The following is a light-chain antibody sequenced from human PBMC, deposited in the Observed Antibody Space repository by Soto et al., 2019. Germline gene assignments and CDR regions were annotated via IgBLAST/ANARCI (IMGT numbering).Light chain of an antibody. J-gene: IGLJ2*01. V-gene: IGLV1-40*01. CDR1: SSNIGAGYD. Sequence: QTVVTQPPSVSGATGQRVTISCTGSSSNIGAGYDVHWYQQLPGTAPKLLIYGHTNRPSGVPDRVAGSKSGTSASLAITGLQAEDEADYYCQSYDSSLSVVFGGGTKLTV. CDR2: GHT. CDR3: QSYDSSLSVV.